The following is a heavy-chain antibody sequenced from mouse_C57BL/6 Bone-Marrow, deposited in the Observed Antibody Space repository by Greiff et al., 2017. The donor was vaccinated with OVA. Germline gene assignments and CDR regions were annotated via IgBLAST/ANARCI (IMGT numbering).Heavy chain of an antibody. CDR1: GYTFTSYW. V-gene: IGHV1-69*01. D-gene: IGHD1-1*01. Sequence: QVHVKQPGAELVMPGASVKLSCKASGYTFTSYWMHWVKQRPGQGLEWIGEIDPSDSYTNYNQKLKGKSTLTVDKSSSTAYMQLSSLTSEDSAVYYCARESYYYGSSGYWGQGTLVTVSA. CDR2: IDPSDSYT. CDR3: ARESYYYGSSGY. J-gene: IGHJ3*01.